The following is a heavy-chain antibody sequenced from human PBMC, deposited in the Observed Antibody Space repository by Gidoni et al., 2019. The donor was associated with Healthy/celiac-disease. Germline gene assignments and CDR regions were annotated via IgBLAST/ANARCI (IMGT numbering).Heavy chain of an antibody. J-gene: IGHJ4*02. CDR3: ARGVYSYGENKYDY. Sequence: QVQPVQSGAEVKKPVSSVTVSCKASRGTFSSYAISWVRQAPGQGLEWMGGIIPIYGTANYEQKFQGRGTITADESTSTAYMELSRLRAEDTAVYYCARGVYSYGENKYDYWGQGTLVTVSS. V-gene: IGHV1-69*12. CDR2: IIPIYGTA. CDR1: RGTFSSYA. D-gene: IGHD5-18*01.